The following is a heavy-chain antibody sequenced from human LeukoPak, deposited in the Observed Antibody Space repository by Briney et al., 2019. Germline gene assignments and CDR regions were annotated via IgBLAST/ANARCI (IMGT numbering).Heavy chain of an antibody. CDR2: IRYDGSNK. CDR1: GFTFSSYG. V-gene: IGHV3-30*02. CDR3: AKDGPYSGSWTLDY. J-gene: IGHJ4*02. D-gene: IGHD1-26*01. Sequence: PGGSLRLSCAASGFTFSSYGMHWVRQAPGKGLEWVAFIRYDGSNKYYADSVKGRFTISRDNSKDTLYLQMNSLRAEDTAVYYCAKDGPYSGSWTLDYWGQGTLVTVYS.